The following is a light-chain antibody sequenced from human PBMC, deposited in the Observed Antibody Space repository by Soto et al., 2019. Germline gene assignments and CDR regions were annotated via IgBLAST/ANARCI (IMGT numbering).Light chain of an antibody. CDR3: QLYNNWPLT. CDR1: QSVNSS. CDR2: GAS. J-gene: IGKJ4*01. V-gene: IGKV3-15*01. Sequence: DIVMTQSPATLSVSPGERATLSCRASQSVNSSLAWYQQKPGQAPRLLIYGASTRATGIPARFSGSGSATEFTLTISSLQSEDSAIYFCQLYNNWPLTFGGGTKVDIK.